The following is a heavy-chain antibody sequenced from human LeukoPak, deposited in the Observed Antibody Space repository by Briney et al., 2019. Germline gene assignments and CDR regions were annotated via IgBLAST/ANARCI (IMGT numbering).Heavy chain of an antibody. Sequence: GGSLRLSCAASGFTFSSYGMYWVRQAPGKGLEWVAFTRYDGSNKYYADSVKGRFTISRDNAKNSLYLQMNSLRAEDTALYYCARGDSSGSRNFDYWGQGTLVTVSS. CDR2: TRYDGSNK. CDR1: GFTFSSYG. CDR3: ARGDSSGSRNFDY. V-gene: IGHV3-30*02. J-gene: IGHJ4*02. D-gene: IGHD3-22*01.